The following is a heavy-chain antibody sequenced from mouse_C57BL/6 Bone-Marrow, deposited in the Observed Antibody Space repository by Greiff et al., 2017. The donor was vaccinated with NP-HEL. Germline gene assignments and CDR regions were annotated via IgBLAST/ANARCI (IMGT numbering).Heavy chain of an antibody. D-gene: IGHD4-1*01. CDR1: GYTFTDYE. CDR2: IDPETGGT. Sequence: QVQLQQSGAELVRPGASVTLSCKASGYTFTDYEMHWVKQTPVHGLEWIGAIDPETGGTAYNQKFKGKAILTADKSSSTAYMELRSLTSEDSAVYYCTRFPSWDDGYWGQGTTLTVSS. J-gene: IGHJ2*01. CDR3: TRFPSWDDGY. V-gene: IGHV1-15*01.